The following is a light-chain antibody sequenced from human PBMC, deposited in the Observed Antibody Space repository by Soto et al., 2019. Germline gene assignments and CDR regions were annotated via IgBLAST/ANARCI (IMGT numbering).Light chain of an antibody. CDR3: QQYNDYTYT. CDR1: QSISSW. V-gene: IGKV1-5*03. Sequence: DIQMTQSPSTLSASVGDRVTITCRASQSISSWLAWYQQKPGKPPKLLIYKASSLESGVPSRFSGSGSGTEFTLTISSRQPDDFATYYCQQYNDYTYTFGQGTKLEIK. J-gene: IGKJ2*01. CDR2: KAS.